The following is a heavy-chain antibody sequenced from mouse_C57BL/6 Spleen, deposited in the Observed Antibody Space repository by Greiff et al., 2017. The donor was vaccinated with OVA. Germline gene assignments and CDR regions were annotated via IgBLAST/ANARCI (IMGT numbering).Heavy chain of an antibody. J-gene: IGHJ4*01. V-gene: IGHV1-18*01. CDR2: INPNNGGT. CDR3: ARDGYDGYAMDY. CDR1: GYTFTDYN. D-gene: IGHD2-2*01. Sequence: VQLKQSGPELVKPGASVKIPCKASGYTFTDYNMDWVKQSHGKSLEWIGDINPNNGGTIYNQKFKGKATLTVDKSSSTAYMELRSLTSEDTAVYYCARDGYDGYAMDYWGQGTSVTVSS.